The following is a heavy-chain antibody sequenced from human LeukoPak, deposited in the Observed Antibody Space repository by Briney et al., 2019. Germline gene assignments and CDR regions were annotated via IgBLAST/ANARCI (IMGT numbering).Heavy chain of an antibody. CDR2: IIPIFGTA. D-gene: IGHD2-15*01. Sequence: ASVKVSCKASGGTFSSYAISWVRQAPGQGLKWMGGIIPIFGTANYAQKFQGRVTITADESTSTAYMELSSLRSEDTAVYYCAWARCSGGGCYSVIAFDIWGQGTMVTVSS. CDR1: GGTFSSYA. J-gene: IGHJ3*02. V-gene: IGHV1-69*13. CDR3: AWARCSGGGCYSVIAFDI.